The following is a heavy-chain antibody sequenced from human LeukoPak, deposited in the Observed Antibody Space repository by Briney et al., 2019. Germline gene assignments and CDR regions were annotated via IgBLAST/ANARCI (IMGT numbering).Heavy chain of an antibody. CDR3: ARSSYDFWSGYYSYFDY. J-gene: IGHJ4*02. D-gene: IGHD3-3*01. CDR2: IYYSGST. Sequence: SETLSLTCTVSGGSISSYYWGWIRQPPGKGLEWIGYIYYSGSTNYNPSLKSRVTISVDTSKNQFSLKLSSVTAADTAVYYCARSSYDFWSGYYSYFDYWGQGTLVTVSS. CDR1: GGSISSYY. V-gene: IGHV4-59*01.